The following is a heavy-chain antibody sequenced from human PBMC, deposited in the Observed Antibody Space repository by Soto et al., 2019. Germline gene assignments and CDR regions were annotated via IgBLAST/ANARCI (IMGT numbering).Heavy chain of an antibody. D-gene: IGHD2-2*01. J-gene: IGHJ5*02. Sequence: GGSLRLSCAASGFTFSSYAMSWVRQAPGKGLEWVSAISGSGGSTYYADSVKGRFTISRDNSKNTLYLQMNSLRAEDTAGYYCANTTPDIVVVPAAQYNWVDHWGQGTLVTVSS. CDR2: ISGSGGST. V-gene: IGHV3-23*01. CDR3: ANTTPDIVVVPAAQYNWVDH. CDR1: GFTFSSYA.